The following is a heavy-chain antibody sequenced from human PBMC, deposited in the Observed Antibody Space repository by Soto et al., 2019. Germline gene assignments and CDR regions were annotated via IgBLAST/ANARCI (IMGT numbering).Heavy chain of an antibody. J-gene: IGHJ4*01. Sequence: EVQLLESGGGLVQPGGSLRLSCAASGFIFSISAMPGVRQAPGTGLEWVSGLSAGCTSTYYADPVKGRFTISRDNSKNTLYMQVNSLRVEDTALYYCARAVGGSSYAYLPADWGHGTLVPVSS. D-gene: IGHD5-18*01. CDR1: GFIFSISA. V-gene: IGHV3-23*01. CDR2: LSAGCTST. CDR3: ARAVGGSSYAYLPAD.